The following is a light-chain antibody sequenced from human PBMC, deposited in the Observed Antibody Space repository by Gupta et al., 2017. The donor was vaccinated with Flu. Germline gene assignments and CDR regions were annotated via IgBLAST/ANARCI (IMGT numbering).Light chain of an antibody. CDR3: QEYDNLFT. CDR2: DAS. V-gene: IGKV1-33*01. Sequence: DIQMTQSPSSLSASVGDRVTISCQASQDISNYLNWYQQKPGKAPKVLIYDASNLQGGVPSRFSGSGAGTDFTFTSSSRQNEDSATYYWQEYDNLFTFGHGTKVDI. CDR1: QDISNY. J-gene: IGKJ3*01.